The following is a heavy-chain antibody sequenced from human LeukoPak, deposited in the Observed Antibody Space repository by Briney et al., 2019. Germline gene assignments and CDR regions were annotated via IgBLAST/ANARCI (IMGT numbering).Heavy chain of an antibody. CDR2: IYYSGST. CDR3: AREEQWLVSLSY. Sequence: SETLSLTCTVSGGSISSYYWSWIRQPPGKGLEWIGYIYYSGSTNYNPSLKSRVTISVDTSKNQFSLKLSSVTAADTAVYYCAREEQWLVSLSYWGQGTLVTVSS. V-gene: IGHV4-59*01. D-gene: IGHD6-19*01. J-gene: IGHJ4*02. CDR1: GGSISSYY.